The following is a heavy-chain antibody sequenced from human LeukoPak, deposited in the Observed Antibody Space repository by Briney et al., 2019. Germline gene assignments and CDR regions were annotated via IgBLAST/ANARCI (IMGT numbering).Heavy chain of an antibody. CDR2: ISYDGEEE. CDR3: AKGGYYDSSGYYRDY. Sequence: GGSLRLSCAGSAFTFNSFAMHWVRVAPGKGLEWVAAISYDGEEEFYADSVRGRFTISRDNSKSTLYLQMNSLRAEDTAVYYCAKGGYYDSSGYYRDYWGQGTLVTVSS. D-gene: IGHD3-22*01. V-gene: IGHV3-30*07. J-gene: IGHJ4*02. CDR1: AFTFNSFA.